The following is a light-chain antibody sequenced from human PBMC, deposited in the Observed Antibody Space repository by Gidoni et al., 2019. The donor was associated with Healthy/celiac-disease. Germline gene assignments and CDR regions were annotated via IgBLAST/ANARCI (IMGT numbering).Light chain of an antibody. J-gene: IGKJ2*01. Sequence: EIVMTQSPATLSVSPGERATLSCRASQSVSSNLAWYPQKPGQAPRLLIYGASTRATGIPARFSGSGSGTEFTLTISSLQSEDFAVYYCQQYNNWRMYTFGQGTKLEIK. CDR3: QQYNNWRMYT. CDR2: GAS. CDR1: QSVSSN. V-gene: IGKV3-15*01.